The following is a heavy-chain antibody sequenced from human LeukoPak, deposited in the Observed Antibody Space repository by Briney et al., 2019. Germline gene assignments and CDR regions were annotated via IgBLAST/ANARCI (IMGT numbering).Heavy chain of an antibody. CDR2: IYYSGST. CDR1: GGSFSTYY. V-gene: IGHV4-59*01. CDR3: ARVITVRGVIFDY. D-gene: IGHD3-16*01. Sequence: SETLSLTCTVSGGSFSTYYWSWIRQPPGKGLEWIGYIYYSGSTNYNPSLKSRVAISVDTSKNQFSLNLSSVTAADTAVYYCARVITVRGVIFDYWGQGTLVTVSS. J-gene: IGHJ4*02.